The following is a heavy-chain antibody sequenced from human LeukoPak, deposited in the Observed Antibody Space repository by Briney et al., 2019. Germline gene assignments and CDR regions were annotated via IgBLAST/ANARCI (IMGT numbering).Heavy chain of an antibody. CDR3: ARAARQGFTMIVVPFFYFDL. J-gene: IGHJ2*01. CDR2: INHSGST. Sequence: PSQTLSLTCTVSGGSISSGASDWGWIRQHPKRGLEWVRYINHSGSTYYNPSLGSRVTMSVDTSKNQFSLKLSSVTAADSAAYYCARAARQGFTMIVVPFFYFDLWGRGTLVTVSS. V-gene: IGHV4-31*03. CDR1: GGSISSGASD. D-gene: IGHD3-22*01.